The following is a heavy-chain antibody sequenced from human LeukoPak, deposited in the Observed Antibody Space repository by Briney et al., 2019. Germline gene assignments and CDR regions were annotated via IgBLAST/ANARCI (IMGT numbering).Heavy chain of an antibody. V-gene: IGHV4-39*07. Sequence: PSETLSLTCTVSGGSFSSCIYPWGWIRQPPGKGLEWIGSISHSGTTYYNPSLKSRVTISVDTSKSQFSLKLNSVTAADTAVYYCAREVGNSYYYYYMDVWGRGTTVTVSS. D-gene: IGHD1-14*01. CDR1: GGSFSSCIYP. CDR2: ISHSGTT. CDR3: AREVGNSYYYYYMDV. J-gene: IGHJ6*03.